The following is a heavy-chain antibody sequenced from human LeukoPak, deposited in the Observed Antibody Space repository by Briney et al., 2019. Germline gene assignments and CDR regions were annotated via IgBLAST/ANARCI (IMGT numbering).Heavy chain of an antibody. CDR3: GKAGGGYSYSTY. D-gene: IGHD2-21*02. CDR2: ISGDGGRT. V-gene: IGHV3-43*02. J-gene: IGHJ4*02. CDR1: GFTFGDYA. Sequence: GGSLRLSCAASGFTFGDYAMHWVRQPPGKGLEWVSLISGDGGRTYSADSVKGRFTISRDNSRNSLYLQMNSLRTEDTALYYCGKAGGGYSYSTYWGQGTLVTVSS.